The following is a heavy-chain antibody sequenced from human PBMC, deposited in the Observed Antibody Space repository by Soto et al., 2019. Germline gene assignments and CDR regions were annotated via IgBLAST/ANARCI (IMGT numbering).Heavy chain of an antibody. D-gene: IGHD1-7*01. V-gene: IGHV4-59*12. Sequence: QVQLQESGPGLVKPSETLSLTCTVSGGSITRSYWCWFRQPAGKGLEWIWNVYHSGSTSYNPSLKRRIALSGVTTKIHVPLKPSPAAAAATALYYCARSVAQPGELWGQGTLVTVSS. CDR1: GGSITRSY. J-gene: IGHJ4*02. CDR3: ARSVAQPGEL. CDR2: VYHSGST.